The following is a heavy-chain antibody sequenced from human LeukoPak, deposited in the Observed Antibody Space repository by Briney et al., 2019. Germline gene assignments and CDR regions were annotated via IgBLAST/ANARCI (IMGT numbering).Heavy chain of an antibody. J-gene: IGHJ4*02. CDR1: GGSISSSSYY. V-gene: IGHV4-39*07. Sequence: SETLSLTCTVSGGSISSSSYYWGWIRQPPGKGLEWIGSIYYSGSTYYNPSLKSRVTISVDTSKNQFSLKLSSVTAADTAVYYCARRGDYYDSSGYGGNYFDYWGQGTLVTVSS. CDR3: ARRGDYYDSSGYGGNYFDY. CDR2: IYYSGST. D-gene: IGHD3-22*01.